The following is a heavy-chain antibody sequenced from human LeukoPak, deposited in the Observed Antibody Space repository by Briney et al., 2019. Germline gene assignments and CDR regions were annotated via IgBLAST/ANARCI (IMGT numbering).Heavy chain of an antibody. CDR3: ARDRGWELLGHPFDY. CDR2: IYTSGST. J-gene: IGHJ4*02. CDR1: GGSISSGSYY. D-gene: IGHD1-26*01. Sequence: PSETLSLTCTVSGGSISSGSYYWSWIRQPAGKGLEWIGRIYTSGSTNYNPSLKSRVTMSVDTSKNQFSLKLSSVTAADTAVYYCARDRGWELLGHPFDYWGQGTLVTVSS. V-gene: IGHV4-61*02.